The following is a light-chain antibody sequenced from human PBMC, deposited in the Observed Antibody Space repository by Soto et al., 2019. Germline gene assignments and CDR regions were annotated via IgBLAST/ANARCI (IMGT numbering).Light chain of an antibody. CDR3: CSYAGL. V-gene: IGLV2-11*01. J-gene: IGLJ2*01. CDR2: DVT. CDR1: SSDVGAYNY. Sequence: QSALTQPRSVSGSPGQSVTISCTGTSSDVGAYNYVSWYQQYPGKAPKLMLYDVTQRPSGVPDRFSGSKSGNTASLATSGLQAEDEADYYCCSYAGLFGGGTKLTVL.